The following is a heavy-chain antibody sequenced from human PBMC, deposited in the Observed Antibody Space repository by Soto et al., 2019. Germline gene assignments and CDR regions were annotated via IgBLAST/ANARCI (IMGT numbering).Heavy chain of an antibody. D-gene: IGHD6-6*01. CDR3: ARVEEARLEYNWFDP. J-gene: IGHJ5*02. CDR1: GYVFSSYW. Sequence: PGESLKISCKGSGYVFSSYWIGWVRQMPGKGLEWMGIIYPGDSQTIYSPSFQGQVTMSADKSISTAYLQWSSLKASDTAIYYCARVEEARLEYNWFDPWGQGTLVTVSS. CDR2: IYPGDSQT. V-gene: IGHV5-51*01.